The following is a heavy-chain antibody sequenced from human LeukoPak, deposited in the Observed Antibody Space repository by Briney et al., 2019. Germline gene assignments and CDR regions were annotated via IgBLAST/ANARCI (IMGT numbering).Heavy chain of an antibody. J-gene: IGHJ1*01. Sequence: ASVKVSCKASGYTFTSYGVSWVRQAPGQGLEWMGWISAYNGNTNYAQKLQGRVTMTTDTSTSTAYMKPRSLRSDDTAVYYCARLADAEYFQHWGQGTLVTVSS. CDR1: GYTFTSYG. V-gene: IGHV1-18*04. CDR2: ISAYNGNT. D-gene: IGHD2-21*01. CDR3: ARLADAEYFQH.